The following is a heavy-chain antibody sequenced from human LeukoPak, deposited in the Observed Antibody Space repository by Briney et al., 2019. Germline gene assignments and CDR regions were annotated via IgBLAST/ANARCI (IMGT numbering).Heavy chain of an antibody. CDR2: IYHSGST. Sequence: SETLSLTCAVSGYSISSGYYWGWIRQPPGKGLEWIGSIYHSGSTYYNPSLKSRVTISVDTSKNQFSLKLSSVTAADTAVYYCARLRRDFWSGYLSWFDPWGQGTLVTVSS. CDR3: ARLRRDFWSGYLSWFDP. D-gene: IGHD3-3*01. CDR1: GYSISSGYY. J-gene: IGHJ5*02. V-gene: IGHV4-38-2*01.